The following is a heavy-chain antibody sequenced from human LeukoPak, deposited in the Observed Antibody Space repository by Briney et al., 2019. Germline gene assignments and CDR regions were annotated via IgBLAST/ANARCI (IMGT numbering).Heavy chain of an antibody. CDR1: GFTFENYY. CDR2: ISKSDNTL. D-gene: IGHD2-21*02. Sequence: GGSLRLSCAAFGFTFENYYMTWIRQAPGKVLQWVSYISKSDNTLYYADSVKGRFTISRDNDKNLLYLQMNNLRAEDTAIYYCARVVAVTVTGIFDIWGQGTMVTVSS. V-gene: IGHV3-11*01. J-gene: IGHJ3*02. CDR3: ARVVAVTVTGIFDI.